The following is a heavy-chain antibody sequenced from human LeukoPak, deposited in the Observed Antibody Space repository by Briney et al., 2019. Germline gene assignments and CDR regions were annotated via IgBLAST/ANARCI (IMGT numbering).Heavy chain of an antibody. Sequence: GRSLRLSCAASGFTFSSYGMHWVRQAPGKGPEWVAVISYDGSNKYYADSVKGRFTISRDNSKNTLYLQMNSLRAEDTAVYYCAKEVFRGWSHYFDYWGQGTLVTVSS. CDR1: GFTFSSYG. CDR2: ISYDGSNK. CDR3: AKEVFRGWSHYFDY. D-gene: IGHD6-19*01. J-gene: IGHJ4*02. V-gene: IGHV3-30*18.